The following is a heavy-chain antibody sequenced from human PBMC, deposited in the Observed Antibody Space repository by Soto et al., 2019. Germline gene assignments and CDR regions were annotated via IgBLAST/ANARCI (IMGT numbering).Heavy chain of an antibody. CDR1: GVTFSKFI. V-gene: IGHV1-69*01. J-gene: IGHJ6*02. Sequence: QVQLEQSGGEVKKPGSSVKVSCKASGVTFSKFIMTWVRQAPGLGLEWVGGIILIFGTANYAQKFQGRVTITADESTSTSYMEVNNLRSEDTAVYYCAKVRYSSPMGYYYGMDVWGQGTTVTVSS. CDR3: AKVRYSSPMGYYYGMDV. CDR2: IILIFGTA. D-gene: IGHD6-19*01.